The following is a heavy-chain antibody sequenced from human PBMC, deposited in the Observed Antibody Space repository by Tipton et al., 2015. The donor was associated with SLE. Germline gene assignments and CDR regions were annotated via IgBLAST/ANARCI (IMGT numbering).Heavy chain of an antibody. CDR1: GLTFSGSA. Sequence: SLRLSCAASGLTFSGSAMHWVRQASGKGLEWVGRIRSKANNYATAYAASVKGRFNISRDDSKNTAYLQMNSLKTEDTAVYYCTRRSGSAAFPPFDYWGQGTLVTVSS. J-gene: IGHJ4*02. CDR2: IRSKANNYAT. V-gene: IGHV3-73*01. CDR3: TRRSGSAAFPPFDY. D-gene: IGHD1-26*01.